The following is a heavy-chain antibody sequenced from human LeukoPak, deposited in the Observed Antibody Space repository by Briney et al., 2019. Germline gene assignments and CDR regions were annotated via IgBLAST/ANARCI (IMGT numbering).Heavy chain of an antibody. CDR3: ARDLGAHCSSTSCPRGAFDY. CDR2: ISYDGSNK. V-gene: IGHV3-30*04. J-gene: IGHJ4*02. D-gene: IGHD2-2*01. Sequence: GRSLRLPCAASGFTFSSYAMHWVRQAPGKGLEWVAVISYDGSNKYYADSVKGRFTISRDNSKNTLYLQMNSLRAEDTAVYYCARDLGAHCSSTSCPRGAFDYWGQGTLVTVSS. CDR1: GFTFSSYA.